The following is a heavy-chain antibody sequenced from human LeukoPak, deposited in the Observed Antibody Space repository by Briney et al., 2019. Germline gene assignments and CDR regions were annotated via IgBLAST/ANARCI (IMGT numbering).Heavy chain of an antibody. Sequence: SETLSLTCTVSGGSVSSGNYYWTWIRQPPGKGLEWIGYIHYSGNTNYNPSLKSRVTMSVDTSKNQFSLKLSSVTAVDTAVYYCARDSDLGVSFDLWGQGTLVTVSS. D-gene: IGHD3-10*01. CDR1: GGSVSSGNYY. J-gene: IGHJ5*02. CDR2: IHYSGNT. V-gene: IGHV4-61*01. CDR3: ARDSDLGVSFDL.